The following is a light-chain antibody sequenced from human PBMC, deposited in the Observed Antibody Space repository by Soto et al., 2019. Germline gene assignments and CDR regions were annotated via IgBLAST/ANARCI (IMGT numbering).Light chain of an antibody. CDR1: QSVSGSY. CDR3: QQYGGSPYS. J-gene: IGKJ2*01. V-gene: IGKV3-20*01. CDR2: GAS. Sequence: EIVLTQSPGTLSLSPGERATVSCRASQSVSGSYLAWYQQKPGQAPRLLIYGASSRATGIPDRFSGSGSGTDFTLTISRLEPEDFSVFYCQQYGGSPYSFGQGTKLEIK.